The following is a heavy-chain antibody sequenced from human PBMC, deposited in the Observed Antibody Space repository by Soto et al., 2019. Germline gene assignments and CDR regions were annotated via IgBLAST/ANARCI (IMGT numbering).Heavy chain of an antibody. Sequence: QVQLQQWGAGLLKPSETLSLTCAVYGGSFSGYYWSWIRQTPGKGLEWIGEVNHIGITNYSPSLKSRVTISADISRNRFSLKLSSVTVPDTAIYYCARKGALLIGDQGVYFQHWGQGTPVTVSS. CDR2: VNHIGIT. CDR3: ARKGALLIGDQGVYFQH. V-gene: IGHV4-34*01. CDR1: GGSFSGYY. D-gene: IGHD4-17*01. J-gene: IGHJ1*01.